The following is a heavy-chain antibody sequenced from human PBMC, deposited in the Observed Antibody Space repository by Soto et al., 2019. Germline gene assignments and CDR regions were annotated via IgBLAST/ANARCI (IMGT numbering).Heavy chain of an antibody. D-gene: IGHD6-19*01. CDR3: ARDLEPTHSSVAVAYDY. CDR2: ISAYNGNT. Sequence: QVQLVQSGAEVKKPGASVKVSCKASGYTFTSYGISWVRQAPGQGLEWMGWISAYNGNTNYAQKLQGRVTMTTDTATSTAYMELRSLRSDDTAVYYCARDLEPTHSSVAVAYDYWGQGTLVTVSS. CDR1: GYTFTSYG. J-gene: IGHJ4*02. V-gene: IGHV1-18*04.